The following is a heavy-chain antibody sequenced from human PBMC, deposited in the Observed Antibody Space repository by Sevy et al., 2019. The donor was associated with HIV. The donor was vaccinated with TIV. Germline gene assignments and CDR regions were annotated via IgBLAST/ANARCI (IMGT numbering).Heavy chain of an antibody. J-gene: IGHJ6*02. Sequence: SETLSLTCTVSGDSILNGGFYWSWVRQHPGKGLEWIGYIHYTWPASYNPSLKGRVSISLDTSKNQFSLKLNSVTAADTAVYYCAKEFYYDSSGYWYDGGMDVWGQGTTVTVSS. CDR2: IHYTWPA. D-gene: IGHD3-22*01. CDR3: AKEFYYDSSGYWYDGGMDV. CDR1: GDSILNGGFY. V-gene: IGHV4-31*03.